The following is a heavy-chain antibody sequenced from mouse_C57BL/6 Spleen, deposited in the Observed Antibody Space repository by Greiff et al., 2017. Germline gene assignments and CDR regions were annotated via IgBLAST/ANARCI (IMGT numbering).Heavy chain of an antibody. D-gene: IGHD1-1*01. J-gene: IGHJ3*01. CDR1: GYTFTDYE. Sequence: VKLVESGAELVRPGASVTLSCKASGYTFTDYEMHWVKQTPVHGLEWIGAIDPETGGTAYNQKFKGKAILTADKSSSTAYMELRSLTSEDSAVYYCTRDYYGSSYPAWFAYWGQGTLVTVSA. V-gene: IGHV1-15*01. CDR3: TRDYYGSSYPAWFAY. CDR2: IDPETGGT.